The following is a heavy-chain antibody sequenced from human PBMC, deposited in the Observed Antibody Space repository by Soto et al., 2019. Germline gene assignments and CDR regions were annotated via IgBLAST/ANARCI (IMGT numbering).Heavy chain of an antibody. CDR3: ARGLNVYYFDY. CDR1: GYTFTXYG. CDR2: INAGNGNT. Sequence: ASVKVSCKASGYTFTXYGMHWVRQAPGQRLEWVGWINAGNGNTKHSQKFQGRVTITRDTSASTAYMELSSLRSEDTAVYYCARGLNVYYFDYWGQGTLVTVSS. D-gene: IGHD3-16*01. J-gene: IGHJ4*02. V-gene: IGHV1-3*01.